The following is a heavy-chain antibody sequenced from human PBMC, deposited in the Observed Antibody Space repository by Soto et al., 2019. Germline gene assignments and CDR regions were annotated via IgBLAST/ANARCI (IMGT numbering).Heavy chain of an antibody. CDR2: IYPGDSDT. CDR1: GYSFTSYW. Sequence: PGESLKISCKGSGYSFTSYWIGWVRQMPGKGLEWMGIIYPGDSDTRYSPSFQGQVTISADKSISTAYLQWSSLKASDTAMYYCAKRGYCSGGSCSKSFDYWGQGTLVSVSS. D-gene: IGHD2-15*01. V-gene: IGHV5-51*01. J-gene: IGHJ4*02. CDR3: AKRGYCSGGSCSKSFDY.